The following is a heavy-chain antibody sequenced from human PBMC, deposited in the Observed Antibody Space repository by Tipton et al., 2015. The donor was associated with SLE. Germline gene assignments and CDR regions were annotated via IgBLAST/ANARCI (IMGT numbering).Heavy chain of an antibody. CDR3: ARRDSSGWYEYFDL. D-gene: IGHD6-19*01. Sequence: QLVQSGAEVKRPGESLKISCKGSGYRFTSYWIGWVRQMPGKGLEWMGRIDPSDSYTYSGPFLQGHVTISSDKSITTAYLQWSSLKASDTAMYYCARRDSSGWYEYFDLWGRGTLVTVSS. V-gene: IGHV5-10-1*01. CDR2: IDPSDSYT. J-gene: IGHJ2*01. CDR1: GYRFTSYW.